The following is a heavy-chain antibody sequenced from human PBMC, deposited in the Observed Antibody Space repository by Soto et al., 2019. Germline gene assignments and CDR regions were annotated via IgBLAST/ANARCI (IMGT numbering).Heavy chain of an antibody. V-gene: IGHV3-7*01. J-gene: IGHJ5*02. CDR3: ARESYDFWSGYPNPWFDP. D-gene: IGHD3-3*01. CDR2: IKKDGSEK. CDR1: FSSYW. Sequence: FSSYWLSWVRQAPGKVLEWVANIKKDGSEKYYVDSVKGRFTISRDNAKNSLYLQMNSLRAEDTAVYYCARESYDFWSGYPNPWFDPWGQGTLVTVSS.